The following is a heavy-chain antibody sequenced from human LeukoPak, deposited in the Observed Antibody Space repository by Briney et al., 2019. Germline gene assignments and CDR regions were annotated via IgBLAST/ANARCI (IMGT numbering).Heavy chain of an antibody. J-gene: IGHJ3*02. Sequence: SETLSLTCTVSGGSITSSSYYWGWIRQPPGKGLEWIGSIYYSGGSTYYNPSLKSRVTISVDAPKNQFSLKLSSVTAADTAVYYCARDRGALPPGAFDIWGQGTMVTVSS. V-gene: IGHV4-39*07. CDR3: ARDRGALPPGAFDI. CDR1: GGSITSSSYY. CDR2: IYYSGGST. D-gene: IGHD3-10*01.